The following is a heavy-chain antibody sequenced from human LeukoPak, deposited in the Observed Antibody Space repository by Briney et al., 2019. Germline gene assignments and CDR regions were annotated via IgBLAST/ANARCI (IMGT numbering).Heavy chain of an antibody. CDR2: IYPGDSDT. Sequence: GESLKISCKGSGYSFTNYWIGGVRQMPGKGLEWMGIIYPGDSDTRYSPSFQGQGTNSADKSISTASLQWSSLKASDTAMYYCARLHLTASLAAVYFDYWGQGTLVTVSS. D-gene: IGHD2-21*02. J-gene: IGHJ4*02. CDR3: ARLHLTASLAAVYFDY. CDR1: GYSFTNYW. V-gene: IGHV5-51*01.